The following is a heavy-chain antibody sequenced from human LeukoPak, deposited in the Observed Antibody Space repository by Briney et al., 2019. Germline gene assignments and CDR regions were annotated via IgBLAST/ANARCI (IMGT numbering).Heavy chain of an antibody. CDR1: GYSFTTYW. V-gene: IGHV5-51*01. D-gene: IGHD3-10*01. J-gene: IGHJ5*02. Sequence: GESLKISCKGSGYSFTTYWIGWVRQMPGKGLEWMGIIYPGDSDTRYSPSFQGPVTISADKSISPASLQWSSLRASDTAMYYCARHGSGSNFPPLGGWFDPWGQGTLVTVSS. CDR2: IYPGDSDT. CDR3: ARHGSGSNFPPLGGWFDP.